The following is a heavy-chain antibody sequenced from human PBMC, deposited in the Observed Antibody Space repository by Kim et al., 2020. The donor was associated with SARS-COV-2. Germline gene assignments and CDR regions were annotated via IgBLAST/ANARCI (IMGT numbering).Heavy chain of an antibody. Sequence: ETLSLTCAVYGGSFSGYYWSWIRQPPGKGLEWIGEINHSGSTNYNPSLKSRVTISVDTSKNQFSLKLSSVTAADTAVYYCARDYYYGSGSYYMGIYYYYGMDVWGQGTTVTVSS. CDR3: ARDYYYGSGSYYMGIYYYYGMDV. J-gene: IGHJ6*02. D-gene: IGHD3-10*01. V-gene: IGHV4-34*01. CDR1: GGSFSGYY. CDR2: INHSGST.